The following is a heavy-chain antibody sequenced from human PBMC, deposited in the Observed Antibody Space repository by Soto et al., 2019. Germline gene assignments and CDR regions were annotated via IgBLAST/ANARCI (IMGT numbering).Heavy chain of an antibody. CDR3: ARGGTPIAY. CDR2: ISAYNGNT. Sequence: QVQLVQSGAEVKKPGASVKVSCKASGYTFTNFGISWVRQAPGQGLEWMGWISAYNGNTNYAQNFQGRVTMTTDTYTSTAYLAPRRPRSDHRAVYCSARGGTPIAYWGQGTLGTSSS. J-gene: IGHJ4*02. CDR1: GYTFTNFG. V-gene: IGHV1-18*01. D-gene: IGHD3-16*01.